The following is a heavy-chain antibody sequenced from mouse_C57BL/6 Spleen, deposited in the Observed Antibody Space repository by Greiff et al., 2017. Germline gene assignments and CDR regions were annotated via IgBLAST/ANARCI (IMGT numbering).Heavy chain of an antibody. D-gene: IGHD1-1*01. CDR1: GYTFTSYG. J-gene: IGHJ4*01. Sequence: VQLQQSGAELARPGASVQLSCKASGYTFTSYGISWVKQRTGQGLEWIGEIYPRSGNTYYNEKFKGKATLTADKSSSTAYMELRSLTSEYSAFYFCARYGSSLYYAMDYWGQGTSVTVSS. V-gene: IGHV1-81*01. CDR3: ARYGSSLYYAMDY. CDR2: IYPRSGNT.